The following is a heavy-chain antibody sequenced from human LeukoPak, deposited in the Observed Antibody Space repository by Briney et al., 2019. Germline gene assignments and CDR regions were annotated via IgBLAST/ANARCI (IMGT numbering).Heavy chain of an antibody. J-gene: IGHJ4*02. V-gene: IGHV3-23*01. CDR3: AKDQEGYHRPIDY. D-gene: IGHD5-24*01. Sequence: GGSLRLSCAASGLTFNIYDMHWVRQAPGKVLEWVSVISAGGGTKDYADSVKRRFSISRDNSKNPLFLQMNSLRAEDSAIYYCAKDQEGYHRPIDYWGQGTLVTVSS. CDR1: GLTFNIYD. CDR2: ISAGGGTK.